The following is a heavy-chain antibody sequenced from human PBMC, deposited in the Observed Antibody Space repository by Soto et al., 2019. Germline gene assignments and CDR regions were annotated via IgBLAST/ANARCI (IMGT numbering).Heavy chain of an antibody. Sequence: QVQLQQWGAGLLKPSETLSLTCAVYGGSFSGYYWSWIRQPPGKGLEWIGEINHSGSTNYNPSLKSRVTISVDTSKNQFSLKLSSVTAADTAVYYCARGHYGDYNWFDPWGQGTLVTVSS. CDR3: ARGHYGDYNWFDP. V-gene: IGHV4-34*01. CDR1: GGSFSGYY. J-gene: IGHJ5*02. D-gene: IGHD4-17*01. CDR2: INHSGST.